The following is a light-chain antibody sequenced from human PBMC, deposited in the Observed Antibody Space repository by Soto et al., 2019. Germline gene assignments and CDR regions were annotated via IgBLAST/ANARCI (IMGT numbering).Light chain of an antibody. J-gene: IGKJ4*01. CDR1: KRVSTY. CDR2: DAS. CDR3: QHRSNWPLT. V-gene: IGKV3-11*01. Sequence: EIVLTQSPATLSLSPGERATLSCRASKRVSTYLAWYQQKPGQAPRLFIYDASNRATGIPARFSGSGSGTDFTLTISSLEPEDFAVYFCQHRSNWPLTFGGGTKVEIK.